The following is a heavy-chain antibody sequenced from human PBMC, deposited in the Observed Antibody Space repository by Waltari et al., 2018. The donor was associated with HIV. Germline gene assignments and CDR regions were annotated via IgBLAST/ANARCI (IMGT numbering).Heavy chain of an antibody. V-gene: IGHV1-8*01. CDR2: MNPSTGNA. D-gene: IGHD3-3*01. CDR1: GYPFTNYD. CDR3: STSRPGAMFGDA. J-gene: IGHJ5*02. Sequence: QGQLVQSGAEVKQSGASVRISCKASGYPFTNYDINWLRQTTGQGRECMGWMNPSTGNAGYAHNFQGRVTMTRDIPINTAYMELSGLTSHDTAVYYCSTSRPGAMFGDAWGQGTLVTVSS.